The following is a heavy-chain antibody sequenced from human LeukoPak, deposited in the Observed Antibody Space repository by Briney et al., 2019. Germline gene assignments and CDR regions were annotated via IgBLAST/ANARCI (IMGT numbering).Heavy chain of an antibody. J-gene: IGHJ4*02. CDR2: IWYDGSNK. D-gene: IGHD6-19*01. CDR1: GFTFSSYG. CDR3: ATGLYNVGWCPDYFDY. V-gene: IGHV3-33*01. Sequence: GGSLRLSCAASGFTFSSYGMHWVRQAPGKGLEWVAVIWYDGSNKYYADSVKGRFTISRDNSKNTLYLQMNSLRAEDTAVYYCATGLYNVGWCPDYFDYWGQGTLVTVSS.